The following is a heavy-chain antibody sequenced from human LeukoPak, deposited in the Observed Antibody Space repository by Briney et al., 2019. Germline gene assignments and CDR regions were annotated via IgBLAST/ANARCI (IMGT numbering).Heavy chain of an antibody. V-gene: IGHV3-74*01. CDR2: IKSDGST. J-gene: IGHJ1*01. Sequence: GGSLRLSCAASGFTFSTYGMYWVRQAPGKGLVWVSRIKSDGSTNYADSVKGRFTISRDNAKNTVSLQMNSLRPEDTGVYYCARAPSEIGGYYPEYFRHWGQGTLVTVSS. CDR1: GFTFSTYG. D-gene: IGHD3-22*01. CDR3: ARAPSEIGGYYPEYFRH.